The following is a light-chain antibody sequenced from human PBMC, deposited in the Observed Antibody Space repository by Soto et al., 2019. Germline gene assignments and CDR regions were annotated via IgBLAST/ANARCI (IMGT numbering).Light chain of an antibody. CDR3: QQYGSSPPT. Sequence: EIVLTQSPGTLSLSPGERATLSCRASQSISRSLAWYQQKPGQAPRLLIFGASIRATAIPDKFSGSGSGTDFTLTISRREPEDFAVYSCQQYGSSPPTFGRGTKLEVK. CDR2: GAS. CDR1: QSISRS. J-gene: IGKJ4*02. V-gene: IGKV3-20*01.